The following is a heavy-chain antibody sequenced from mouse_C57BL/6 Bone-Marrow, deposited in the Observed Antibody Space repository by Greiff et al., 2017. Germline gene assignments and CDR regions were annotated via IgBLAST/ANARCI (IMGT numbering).Heavy chain of an antibody. Sequence: DVQLQESGGGLVKPGGSLKLSCAASGFTFSDYGMHWVRQAPEKGLEWVAYISSGSSTIYYADTVKGRFTISRDNAKNTLFLQMTSLRSEDTAMYYCARHGSSYVAWFAYWGQGTLVTVSA. CDR2: ISSGSSTI. CDR3: ARHGSSYVAWFAY. J-gene: IGHJ3*01. D-gene: IGHD1-1*01. CDR1: GFTFSDYG. V-gene: IGHV5-17*01.